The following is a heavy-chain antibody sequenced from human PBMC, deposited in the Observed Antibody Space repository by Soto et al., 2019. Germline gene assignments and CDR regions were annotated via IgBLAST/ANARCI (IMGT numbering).Heavy chain of an antibody. CDR3: ARISLAAANWNDVLGFDY. V-gene: IGHV1-46*03. CDR2: INPSGGST. CDR1: GYTFTSYY. J-gene: IGHJ4*02. Sequence: ASVKVSCKASGYTFTSYYMHWVRQAPGQGLEWMGIINPSGGSTSYAQKFQGRVTMTRDTSTSTVYMELSSLRSEDTAVYYCARISLAAANWNDVLGFDYWGQGTLVTVSS. D-gene: IGHD1-1*01.